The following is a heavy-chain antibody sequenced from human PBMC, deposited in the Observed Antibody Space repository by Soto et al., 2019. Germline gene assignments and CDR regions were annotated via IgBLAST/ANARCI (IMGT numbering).Heavy chain of an antibody. Sequence: PGGSLRLSCAASGFTFSSYSMNWVRQAPGKGLEWVSSISSSSSYIYYADSVKGRFTISRDNAKNSLYLQMNSLRAEDTAVYYCARDQGYCSITSCYSFTHYYGMGVCGRGTTVIVSS. CDR1: GFTFSSYS. CDR2: ISSSSSYI. CDR3: ARDQGYCSITSCYSFTHYYGMGV. J-gene: IGHJ6*02. V-gene: IGHV3-21*01. D-gene: IGHD2-2*01.